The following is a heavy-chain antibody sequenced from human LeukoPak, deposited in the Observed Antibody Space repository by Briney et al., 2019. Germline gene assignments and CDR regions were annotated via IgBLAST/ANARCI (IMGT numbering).Heavy chain of an antibody. CDR2: ISGSGGST. CDR1: GFTFSSYA. V-gene: IGHV3-23*01. Sequence: GGSLRLSCAASGFTFSSYAMSWVRQAPGKGLEWVSAISGSGGSTYYADFVKGRFTISRDNSKNTLYLQMNSLRAEDTAVYYCAKDDVVVVPAAWRFGYWGQGTLVTVSS. D-gene: IGHD2-2*01. J-gene: IGHJ4*02. CDR3: AKDDVVVVPAAWRFGY.